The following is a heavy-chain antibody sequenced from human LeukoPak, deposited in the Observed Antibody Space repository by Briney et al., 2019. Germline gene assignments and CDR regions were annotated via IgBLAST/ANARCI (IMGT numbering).Heavy chain of an antibody. V-gene: IGHV4-34*01. D-gene: IGHD3-3*01. CDR3: ARVTSYYDFWSGYSAPYNWFDP. CDR2: INHSGST. CDR1: GGSFSGYY. J-gene: IGHJ5*02. Sequence: SETLSLTCAVYGGSFSGYYWSWIRQPPGKGLKWIGEINHSGSTNYNPSLKSRVTISVDTSKNQFSLKLSSVTAADTAVYYCARVTSYYDFWSGYSAPYNWFDPWGQGTLVTVSS.